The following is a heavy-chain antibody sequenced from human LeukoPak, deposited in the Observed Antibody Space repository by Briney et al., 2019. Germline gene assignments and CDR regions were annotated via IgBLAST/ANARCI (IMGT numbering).Heavy chain of an antibody. J-gene: IGHJ6*02. D-gene: IGHD3-10*01. Sequence: GGSLRLSCATSGFTLRYYQMNWVRQAPGKGLEWVSCINVVNGAIYYADSVKGRFTISGDIATNSVYLQMNSLRAEDTALYYCVRDGNRGYDMDVWGQGTAVTVSS. CDR1: GFTLRYYQ. CDR2: INVVNGAI. V-gene: IGHV3-48*01. CDR3: VRDGNRGYDMDV.